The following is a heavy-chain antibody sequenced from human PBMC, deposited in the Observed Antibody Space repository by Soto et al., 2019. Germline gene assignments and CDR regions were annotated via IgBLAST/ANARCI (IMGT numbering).Heavy chain of an antibody. CDR2: ISYDGSSK. CDR3: ARTTAVAGTPEFDY. CDR1: GFTFSSFS. D-gene: IGHD6-19*01. V-gene: IGHV3-30-3*01. J-gene: IGHJ4*02. Sequence: GGSLRLSCVASGFTFSSFSLHWVRQAPGKGLEWLALISYDGSSKYNADSEKGRFTISRENSNNTLYLQLSSLRPEDTAVYYCARTTAVAGTPEFDYWGQGALVTVSS.